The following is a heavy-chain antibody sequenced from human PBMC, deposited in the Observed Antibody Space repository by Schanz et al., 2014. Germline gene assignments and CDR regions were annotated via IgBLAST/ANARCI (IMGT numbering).Heavy chain of an antibody. CDR3: ARDAVALVPEYFMDV. D-gene: IGHD2-15*01. CDR1: GFTFSRFG. CDR2: VWSDGNTK. J-gene: IGHJ6*03. V-gene: IGHV3-33*01. Sequence: QVQLVESGGGVVRPGRSLRLSCATSGFTFSRFGMHWVRQAPGKGPEWVALVWSDGNTKYYVDSVKGRFTISRDNSMNTLHLQMDGLRVEDTAVYYCARDAVALVPEYFMDVWGKGTPVNVS.